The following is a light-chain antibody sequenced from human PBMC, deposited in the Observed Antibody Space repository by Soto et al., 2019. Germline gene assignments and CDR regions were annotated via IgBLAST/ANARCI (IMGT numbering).Light chain of an antibody. V-gene: IGKV3-20*01. CDR3: QQYGCSRT. CDR2: GAS. J-gene: IGKJ1*01. CDR1: QSVSSSY. Sequence: EIVLTESPGTLSLSPGERATLSCRASQSVSSSYLAWYQQKPGQAPRLLIYGASSRAPGIPDGFSGSGSGTDFTLTISRLEPEDFAVYYCQQYGCSRTFGQGTKV.